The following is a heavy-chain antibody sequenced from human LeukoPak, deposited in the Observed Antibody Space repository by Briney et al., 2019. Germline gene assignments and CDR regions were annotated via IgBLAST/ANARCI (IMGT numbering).Heavy chain of an antibody. CDR1: GGPISSGGYY. CDR3: ARSYSSSSLGYFRH. Sequence: KPSETLSLTCTVSGGPISSGGYYWSWIRQHPGKGLEWIGYIYYSGSTYYNPSLKSRVTISVDTSKNQFSLKLSSVTAADTAVYYCARSYSSSSLGYFRHWGQGTLVTVSS. CDR2: IYYSGST. V-gene: IGHV4-31*03. D-gene: IGHD6-6*01. J-gene: IGHJ1*01.